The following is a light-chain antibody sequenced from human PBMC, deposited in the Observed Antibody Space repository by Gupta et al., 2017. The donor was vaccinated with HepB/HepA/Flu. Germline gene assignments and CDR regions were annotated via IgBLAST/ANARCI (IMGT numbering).Light chain of an antibody. CDR3: QQYNSYSPIT. Sequence: DIQMTQSPSTLSASVGDRVTITCRASQSISSSLAWYQQKPGKAPKLLLYKASSLESGVPSRFSGSGSGTEFTLTISSLQPDDFATYYCQQYNSYSPITFGPGTKVDFK. J-gene: IGKJ3*01. CDR1: QSISSS. V-gene: IGKV1-5*03. CDR2: KAS.